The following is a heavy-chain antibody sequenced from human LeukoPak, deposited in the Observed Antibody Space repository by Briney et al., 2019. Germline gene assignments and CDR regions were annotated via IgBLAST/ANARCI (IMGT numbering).Heavy chain of an antibody. CDR3: ARDDYGDRGFDF. Sequence: SETLSLTCAVYGGSFSGYYWSWIRQPPGKGLEWIGEINHSGSTNYNPSLKSRVTISLDTSKNQFSLQLQSVTAADTAVYYCARDDYGDRGFDFWGQGSLLIVSS. J-gene: IGHJ4*02. CDR1: GGSFSGYY. D-gene: IGHD4-17*01. CDR2: INHSGST. V-gene: IGHV4-34*01.